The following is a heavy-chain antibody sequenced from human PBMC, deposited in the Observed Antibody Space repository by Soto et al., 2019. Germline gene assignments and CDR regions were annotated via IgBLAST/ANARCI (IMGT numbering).Heavy chain of an antibody. V-gene: IGHV3-30-3*01. Sequence: QVQLVESGGGVVQPGRSLRLSCAASGFTFSSYAMHWVRQAPGKGLEWVAVISYDGSNKYYADSVKGRFTISRDNSKNTLYLQLNSLRAEDTTVYYCARDKRDLRFLEWSYYLDYSGQGTLVTVSS. CDR3: ARDKRDLRFLEWSYYLDY. CDR2: ISYDGSNK. D-gene: IGHD3-3*01. CDR1: GFTFSSYA. J-gene: IGHJ4*02.